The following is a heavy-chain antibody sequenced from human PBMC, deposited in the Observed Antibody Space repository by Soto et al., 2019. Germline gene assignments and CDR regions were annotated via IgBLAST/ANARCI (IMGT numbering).Heavy chain of an antibody. CDR2: IRSKANSYAT. CDR3: TRVLVGSDY. Sequence: EVQLVESGGGLVQPGGSLKLSCAASGFTFSGSAMHWVRQASGKGLEWVGRIRSKANSYATAYAASVKGRFTISRDDSKNTAYLQMNSLKTEDTAVYYCTRVLVGSDYWGQGTLVTVSS. CDR1: GFTFSGSA. V-gene: IGHV3-73*01. J-gene: IGHJ4*02.